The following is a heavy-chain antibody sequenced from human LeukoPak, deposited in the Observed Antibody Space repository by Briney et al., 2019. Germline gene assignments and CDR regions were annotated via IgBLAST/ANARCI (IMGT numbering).Heavy chain of an antibody. J-gene: IGHJ3*01. CDR3: ARDGFLTGYYRLGAFDF. V-gene: IGHV3-64D*09. D-gene: IGHD3-9*01. Sequence: GGSLRLSCAASGFTFSIYAMHWVRQAPGKGLEYVSAISSNGGSTYYADSVKGRFTISRDNSKNTLYLQMSSLRAEDTAVYYCARDGFLTGYYRLGAFDFWGQGTMVTVSS. CDR2: ISSNGGST. CDR1: GFTFSIYA.